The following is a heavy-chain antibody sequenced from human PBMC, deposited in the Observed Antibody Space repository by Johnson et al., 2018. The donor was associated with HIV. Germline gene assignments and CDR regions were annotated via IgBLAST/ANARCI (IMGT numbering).Heavy chain of an antibody. V-gene: IGHV3-30-3*01. Sequence: YAMHWVRQAPGKGLEWVAVISYDGSNNYYADSVKGRFTISRDNSKNTLYLQMNSLRSEDTAVYYCARDPNYNFWSGTEAFDIWGQGTMVTVSS. D-gene: IGHD3-3*01. CDR1: YA. CDR3: ARDPNYNFWSGTEAFDI. J-gene: IGHJ3*02. CDR2: ISYDGSNN.